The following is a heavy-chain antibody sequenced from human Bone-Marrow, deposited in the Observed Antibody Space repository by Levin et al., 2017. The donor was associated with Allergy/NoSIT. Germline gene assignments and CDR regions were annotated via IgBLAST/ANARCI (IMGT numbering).Heavy chain of an antibody. V-gene: IGHV1-18*01. CDR3: ARDQCDGSCYTPRYNWFDP. CDR2: ISAYHEST. CDR1: GYDFTRYA. J-gene: IGHJ5*02. D-gene: IGHD5-24*01. Sequence: KSGGSLRLSCKASGYDFTRYAINWVRQAPGQGLEWMGRISAYHESTNYAQKFQGRVTMTTDASTTTAYMELRSLTPDDTAMYFCARDQCDGSCYTPRYNWFDPWGQGTLVTVSS.